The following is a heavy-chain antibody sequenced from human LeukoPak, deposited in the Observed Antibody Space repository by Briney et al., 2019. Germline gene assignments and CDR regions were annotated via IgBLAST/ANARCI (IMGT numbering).Heavy chain of an antibody. CDR3: AKTYYDILTGSLDY. CDR1: GFTFSSYA. Sequence: PGGSLRLSCAASGFTFSSYAMSWVRQAPGKGLEWVSAISGSGGSTYYADSVKGRFTISRDNSKNTLYLQMNSLRADDTAVYYCAKTYYDILTGSLDYWGQGTLVTVSS. J-gene: IGHJ4*02. D-gene: IGHD3-9*01. CDR2: ISGSGGST. V-gene: IGHV3-23*01.